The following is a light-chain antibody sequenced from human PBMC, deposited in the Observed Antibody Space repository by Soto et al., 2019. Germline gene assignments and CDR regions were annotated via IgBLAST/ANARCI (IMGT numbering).Light chain of an antibody. CDR1: QSVSSSY. CDR2: GAS. Sequence: EIVLTQSPGTLSLSPGERATLSCRASQSVSSSYLAWYQQKPGQAPRLLIYGASSRATGIPDRFSGSGSGTDFTLTISSLEPEDFAVYFCQHRGNWPLTFGGGTKVEIK. CDR3: QHRGNWPLT. J-gene: IGKJ4*01. V-gene: IGKV3D-20*02.